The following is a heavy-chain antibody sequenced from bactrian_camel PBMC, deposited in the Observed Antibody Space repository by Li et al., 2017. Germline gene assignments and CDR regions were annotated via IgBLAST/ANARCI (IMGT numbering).Heavy chain of an antibody. Sequence: QLVESGGGLVQPGGSLTLSCTASVFPFSRHWFYWVRQAPGKEVEWVSSISRSGGTAYYAPSVEGRFTLSRDNAKSTLTLQMKDLKPEDTATYYCAADGLRSRCMSRSEALGGQCRHRGQGTQVTVS. D-gene: IGHD7*01. CDR2: ISRSGGTA. CDR1: VFPFSRHW. CDR3: AADGLRSRCMSRSEALGGQCRH. V-gene: IGHV3S25*01. J-gene: IGHJ4*01.